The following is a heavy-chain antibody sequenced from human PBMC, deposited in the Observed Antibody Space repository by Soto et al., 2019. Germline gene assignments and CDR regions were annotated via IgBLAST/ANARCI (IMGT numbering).Heavy chain of an antibody. CDR3: ARTPLL. Sequence: SETLSLTCTVSGGSISNYYWSWIRQPPGKGLEWIGYLYDSGTTNYNPSLEGRVTISLDTSKNQFSLKLGSVTAADTAVYYCARTPLLWGQGTLVTVSS. V-gene: IGHV4-59*12. CDR2: LYDSGTT. D-gene: IGHD1-26*01. J-gene: IGHJ4*02. CDR1: GGSISNYY.